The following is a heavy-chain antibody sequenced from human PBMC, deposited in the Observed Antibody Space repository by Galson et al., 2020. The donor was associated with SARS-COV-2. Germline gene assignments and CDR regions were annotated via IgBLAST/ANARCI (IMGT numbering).Heavy chain of an antibody. CDR2: IYYSGST. CDR3: ASTPSNYGDFYYFDY. D-gene: IGHD4-17*01. Sequence: SQTLSLTCTVSGGSISSGGYYWSWIRQHPGKGLEWIGYIYYSGSTYYNPSLKSRVTISVDTSKNQFSLKLSSVTAADTAVYYCASTPSNYGDFYYFDYWGQGTLVTVSS. J-gene: IGHJ4*02. CDR1: GGSISSGGYY. V-gene: IGHV4-31*03.